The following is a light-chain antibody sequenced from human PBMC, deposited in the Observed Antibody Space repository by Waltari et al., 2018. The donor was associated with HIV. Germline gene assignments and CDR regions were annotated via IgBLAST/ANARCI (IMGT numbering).Light chain of an antibody. CDR3: QQYDSYPLT. V-gene: IGKV1-5*03. Sequence: DFQMTQSPATLSASVGDRVTITCRASQSISSWLAWYQQKPGKAPKVLIYKASSLGSGVPSRFSGSGCGTEFTLTISSLQPADFATYYCQQYDSYPLTFGGGTKVEIK. CDR1: QSISSW. CDR2: KAS. J-gene: IGKJ4*01.